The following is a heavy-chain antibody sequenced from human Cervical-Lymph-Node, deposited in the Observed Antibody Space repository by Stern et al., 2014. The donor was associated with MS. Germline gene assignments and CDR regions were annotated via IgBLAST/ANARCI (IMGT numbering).Heavy chain of an antibody. V-gene: IGHV4-30-2*01. D-gene: IGHD2-21*01. CDR3: ARGGVIYTQDRNGFDV. J-gene: IGHJ3*01. CDR1: GGSISSGGSS. CDR2: IYPSGRT. Sequence: QLQLQESGSGQAKPSQTLSLTCAVSGGSISSGGSSWNWIRPPPGKGLEWIGFIYPSGRTYSNPSLKGRVFLSVDTSKNQFVLKRRSVTAADTAVYDCARGGVIYTQDRNGFDVWGQGTMVTVSS.